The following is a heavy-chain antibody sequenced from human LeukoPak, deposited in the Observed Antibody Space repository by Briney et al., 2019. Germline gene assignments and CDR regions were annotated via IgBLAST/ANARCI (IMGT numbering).Heavy chain of an antibody. CDR2: VSFNGDT. J-gene: IGHJ4*02. Sequence: GGSLRLSCATSQFNFNKFGMTWVRQAPGKSPEWVSSVSFNGDTQYADSVQGRFVISRDNAKNSLYLQMNSLRAEDTAVYYCARETPRRGETRDGYRWGQGTLVTVSS. CDR1: QFNFNKFG. D-gene: IGHD5-24*01. V-gene: IGHV3-69-1*02. CDR3: ARETPRRGETRDGYR.